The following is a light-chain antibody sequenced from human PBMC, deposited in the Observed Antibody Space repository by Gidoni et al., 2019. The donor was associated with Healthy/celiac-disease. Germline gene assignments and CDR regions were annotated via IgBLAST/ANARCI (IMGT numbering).Light chain of an antibody. V-gene: IGKV3-20*01. CDR3: QQYGSSSLT. CDR2: GAS. Sequence: EIVLTQSPSTLSLSPGGRATLSCRASQSGSSSYLAWYQQKPGQAPRLLIYGASSRASGVPDRFSGSGSGTDFTLTISRLEPEDFAVYYCQQYGSSSLTFGGGTKVEIK. CDR1: QSGSSSY. J-gene: IGKJ4*01.